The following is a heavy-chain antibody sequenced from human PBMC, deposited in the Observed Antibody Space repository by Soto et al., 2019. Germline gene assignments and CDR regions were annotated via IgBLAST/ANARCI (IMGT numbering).Heavy chain of an antibody. CDR3: AREIEQPLDY. Sequence: QVQLVESGGGVVQPGRSLRLSCAASGFTFRSYAMHWVRQAPGKGLEWVAVISYDGRNKYYADSVKGRFTTSRDNSKNPLYLQMNRLRAEDKAVYYWAREIEQPLDYWGQGTLVTVSS. CDR2: ISYDGRNK. CDR1: GFTFRSYA. D-gene: IGHD1-1*01. J-gene: IGHJ4*02. V-gene: IGHV3-30*04.